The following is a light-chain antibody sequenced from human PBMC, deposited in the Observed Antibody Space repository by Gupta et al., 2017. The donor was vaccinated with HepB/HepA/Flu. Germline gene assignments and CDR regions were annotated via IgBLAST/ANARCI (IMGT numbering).Light chain of an antibody. CDR2: AAS. CDR1: QIISSC. CDR3: QQSYSTFT. J-gene: IGKJ4*01. Sequence: DIKMTKSPSSLSASVGDRLTITCRASQIISSCLNWYQQKPEKAPKLLIYAASSLKSGAPSSFGGGGDTKDFTLTSSRQQDEDCAYYYQQQSYSTFTFGRGTKVDIK. V-gene: IGKV1-39*01.